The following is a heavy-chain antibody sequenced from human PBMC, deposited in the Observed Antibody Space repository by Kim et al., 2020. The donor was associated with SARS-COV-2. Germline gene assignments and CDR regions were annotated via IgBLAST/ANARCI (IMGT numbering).Heavy chain of an antibody. CDR2: INHSGST. V-gene: IGHV4-34*01. Sequence: SETLSLTCAVYGGSFSGYYWSWIRQPPGKGLEWIGEINHSGSTNNNPSLKSRVTISVDTSKNQFSLKLSSVTAADTAVYYCARRDYRLFRVFDPWGQGTLVTVSS. CDR3: ARRDYRLFRVFDP. D-gene: IGHD3-9*01. CDR1: GGSFSGYY. J-gene: IGHJ5*02.